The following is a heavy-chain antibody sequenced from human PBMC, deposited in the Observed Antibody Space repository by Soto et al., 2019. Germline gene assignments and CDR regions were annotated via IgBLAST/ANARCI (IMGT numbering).Heavy chain of an antibody. J-gene: IGHJ6*02. CDR1: GYPFTHYG. CDR2: ISPFNGNT. D-gene: IGHD3-10*01. Sequence: QVQLVQSGAEVKSPGASVKVACKSSGYPFTHYGITWVRQAPGQGPEWMGWISPFNGNTNYGQTFQGRVTLTTDTFTSKVYMELRSLRSDDTAVYYCARDQSFDRSYYYGIDVWGQGTTVTVSS. CDR3: ARDQSFDRSYYYGIDV. V-gene: IGHV1-18*01.